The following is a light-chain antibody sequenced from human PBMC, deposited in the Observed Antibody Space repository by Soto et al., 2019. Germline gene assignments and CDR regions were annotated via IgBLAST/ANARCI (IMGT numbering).Light chain of an antibody. Sequence: EIVLTQSPGTQSLSPGERATLSCRASQSIRSNYVAWYQQKPGQGPRLLIYGASSRATGIPDRFSGSGSGTDFTLTISRLEPEDFAVYYCQQHGTSPITFGQGTLLEI. CDR2: GAS. J-gene: IGKJ5*01. CDR3: QQHGTSPIT. V-gene: IGKV3-20*01. CDR1: QSIRSNY.